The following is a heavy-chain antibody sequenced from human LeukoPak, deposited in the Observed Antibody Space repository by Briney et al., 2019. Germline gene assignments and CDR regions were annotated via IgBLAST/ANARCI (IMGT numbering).Heavy chain of an antibody. CDR2: IYHSGST. D-gene: IGHD3-10*01. CDR3: ARATSGLTYYYGSGAAFDI. Sequence: SETLSLTCTVSGYSISGGYYWGWIRQPPGQGREWMGSIYHSGSTYYSPSLKSRVTISIDTSKNQFSLKLSSVTAADTAVYYCARATSGLTYYYGSGAAFDIWGQGTMVTVSS. J-gene: IGHJ3*02. V-gene: IGHV4-38-2*02. CDR1: GYSISGGYY.